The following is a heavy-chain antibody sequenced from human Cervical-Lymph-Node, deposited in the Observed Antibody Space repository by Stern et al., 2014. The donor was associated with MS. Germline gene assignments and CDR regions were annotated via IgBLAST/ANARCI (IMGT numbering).Heavy chain of an antibody. V-gene: IGHV3-11*01. CDR2: ISGRGSPI. CDR3: ARGKGGSPGYLDY. D-gene: IGHD1-26*01. Sequence: VQLVESGGGLVKPGGSLRLSCAASGFPFSDYSMSWIRQAPGKGLEWDSYISGRGSPIYYADSVKGRFTISRDNAKNSLYLQMNSLRAEDTAVYYCARGKGGSPGYLDYWGQGTLVTVSS. J-gene: IGHJ4*02. CDR1: GFPFSDYS.